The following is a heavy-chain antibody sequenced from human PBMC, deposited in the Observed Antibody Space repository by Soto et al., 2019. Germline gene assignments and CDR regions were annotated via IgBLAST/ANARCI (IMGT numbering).Heavy chain of an antibody. D-gene: IGHD6-19*01. J-gene: IGHJ3*02. V-gene: IGHV3-23*01. Sequence: EVQLLESGGGLVQPGGSLRLSCAASGFTFSSYAMSWVRQAPGKGLEWVSGISGSGGTTYYADSVQGRFTFSRDNSKNTLYLQMNSLRAEDTAVYYCAKTANGWFSAFDIWGQGTMVTVSS. CDR3: AKTANGWFSAFDI. CDR1: GFTFSSYA. CDR2: ISGSGGTT.